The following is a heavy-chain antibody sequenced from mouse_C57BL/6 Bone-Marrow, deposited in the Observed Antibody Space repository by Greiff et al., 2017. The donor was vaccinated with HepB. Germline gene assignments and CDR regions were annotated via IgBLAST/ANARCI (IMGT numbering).Heavy chain of an antibody. CDR3: SLTGTGAWFAY. J-gene: IGHJ3*01. D-gene: IGHD4-1*01. CDR1: GYTFTSYW. V-gene: IGHV1-52*01. Sequence: QVQLQQPGAELVRPGSSVKLSCKASGYTFTSYWMHWVKQRPIQGLEWIGNIDPSDSETHYNQKFKDKATLTVDKSSSTAYMKLSSLTSADSAVYYCSLTGTGAWFAYWGQGTLVTVSA. CDR2: IDPSDSET.